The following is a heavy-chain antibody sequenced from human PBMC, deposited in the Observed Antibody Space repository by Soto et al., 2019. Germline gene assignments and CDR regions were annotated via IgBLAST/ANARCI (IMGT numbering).Heavy chain of an antibody. D-gene: IGHD1-7*01. CDR2: INPSGGST. CDR1: GYTFTSYY. Sequence: GASVKVSCKASGYTFTSYYMHWVRQAPGQGLEWMGIINPSGGSTSYAQKFQGRVTMTRDTSTSTVYMELSSLRSEDTAVYYCARGIGLGTGTTIGGAIDIWGQGTMVTVSS. CDR3: ARGIGLGTGTTIGGAIDI. V-gene: IGHV1-46*01. J-gene: IGHJ3*02.